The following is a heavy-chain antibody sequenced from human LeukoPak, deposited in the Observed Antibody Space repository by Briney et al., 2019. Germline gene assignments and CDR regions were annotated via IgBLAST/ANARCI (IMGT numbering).Heavy chain of an antibody. CDR2: IRAKAYGGTT. Sequence: PGGSLRLXCAGSGFTFGDFPLTWVRQAPGKGLESVGYIRAKAYGGTTEYAASVKGRFTISRDDSKRIAYLQMNSPQTEDTGIYYCTRGSGRFEYWGQGALVTVSS. CDR3: TRGSGRFEY. J-gene: IGHJ4*02. CDR1: GFTFGDFP. V-gene: IGHV3-49*04. D-gene: IGHD2-15*01.